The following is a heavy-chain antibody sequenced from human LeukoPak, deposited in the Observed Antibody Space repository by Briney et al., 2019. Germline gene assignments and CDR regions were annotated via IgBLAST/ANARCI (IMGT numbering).Heavy chain of an antibody. CDR1: GFTFSSYA. Sequence: GRSLRLSCAASGFTFSSYAMHWVRQAPGKGLEWVAVISYDGSNKYYADSVKGRFTISRDNSKNTLYLQMNSLRAEDTAVYYCARANYDSSGYFGRAFDIWGQGTMATVSS. CDR2: ISYDGSNK. D-gene: IGHD3-22*01. V-gene: IGHV3-30-3*01. CDR3: ARANYDSSGYFGRAFDI. J-gene: IGHJ3*02.